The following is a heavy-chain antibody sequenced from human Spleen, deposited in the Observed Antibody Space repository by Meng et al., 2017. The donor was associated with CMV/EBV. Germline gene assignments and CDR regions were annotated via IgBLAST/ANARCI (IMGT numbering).Heavy chain of an antibody. CDR2: ISWNSGSI. CDR1: GFTFDDYA. Sequence: SLKISCTASGFTFDDYAMHWVRQAPGKGLEWVSGISWNSGSIGYADSVKGRFTISRDNSKNTLYLQMNSLRAEDTAIYYCAKEHGGLYGVLDYWGQGTLVTVSS. V-gene: IGHV3-9*01. D-gene: IGHD4-17*01. J-gene: IGHJ4*02. CDR3: AKEHGGLYGVLDY.